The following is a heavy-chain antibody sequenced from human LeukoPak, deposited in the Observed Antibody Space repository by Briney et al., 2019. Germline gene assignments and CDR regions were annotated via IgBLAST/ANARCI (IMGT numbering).Heavy chain of an antibody. D-gene: IGHD4-17*01. V-gene: IGHV4-34*01. CDR1: GGSFSGYY. CDR2: INHSGST. J-gene: IGHJ4*02. Sequence: SETLSLTCAVYGGSFSGYYWSWIRQPPVKGQEWIGEINHSGSTNYNPSLKSRVTMSVDTSKSQCSLKLRSVTAADTAVYYCARDVDGDYGFGYWGQGTLVTVSS. CDR3: ARDVDGDYGFGY.